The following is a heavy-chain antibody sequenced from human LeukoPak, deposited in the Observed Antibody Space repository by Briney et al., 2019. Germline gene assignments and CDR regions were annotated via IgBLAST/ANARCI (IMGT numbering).Heavy chain of an antibody. J-gene: IGHJ2*01. Sequence: GGSLRHSCAASGFTFISYSLSWVRQAPGKGLEWVANIKQDGSEKYYVDSVKGRFSISRDNAKNSLYLQMNNLRAEDTAVYYCARLKYRHFDRLGRGSQAAVCS. V-gene: IGHV3-7*01. CDR2: IKQDGSEK. CDR3: ARLKYRHFDR. CDR1: GFTFISYS.